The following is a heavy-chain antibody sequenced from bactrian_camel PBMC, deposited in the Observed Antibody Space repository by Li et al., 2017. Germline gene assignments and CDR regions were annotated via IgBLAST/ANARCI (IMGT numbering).Heavy chain of an antibody. D-gene: IGHD7*01. J-gene: IGHJ6*01. CDR1: GNTYSLNC. Sequence: VQLVESGGGTAQPGRSLRLSCAASGNTYSLNCLGWFRQTPGKEREQVAVFIYTFGRSTRYADSAKGRFTIPQDNAKTMASLQMNSLKPEDTGMYYCKYSRSAPNWCVATSWGQGTQVTVS. V-gene: IGHV3S53*01. CDR2: YTFGRST. CDR3: KYSRSAPNWCVATS.